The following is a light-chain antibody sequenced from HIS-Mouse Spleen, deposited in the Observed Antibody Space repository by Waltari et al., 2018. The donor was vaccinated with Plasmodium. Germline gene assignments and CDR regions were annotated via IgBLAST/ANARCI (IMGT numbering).Light chain of an antibody. V-gene: IGKV1-5*03. CDR2: KAS. CDR1: QSISSW. J-gene: IGKJ2*01. CDR3: QQYNSYSYT. Sequence: DIQMTQSPSTLSASVGDRVTITCWASQSISSWLAWYQQKPGKAPKLLIYKASSLESGVPSRFSGSGSGTEFTLTISSLQPDDSATYYCQQYNSYSYTFGQGTKLEIK.